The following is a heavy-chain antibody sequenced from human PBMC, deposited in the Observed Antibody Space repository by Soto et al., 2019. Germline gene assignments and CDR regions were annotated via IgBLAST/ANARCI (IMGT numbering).Heavy chain of an antibody. V-gene: IGHV4-34*01. CDR2: INHSGST. J-gene: IGHJ6*02. CDR1: GGAFSGDY. CDR3: ARDSIQLWPYYYYYGMDV. Sequence: SETLSLTCAVYGGAFSGDYWIWIRHPPGKGLEWIGEINHSGSTNYNPSLKSRVTISVDTSKNQFSLKLSSVTAADTAVYYCARDSIQLWPYYYYYGMDVWGQGTTVT. D-gene: IGHD5-18*01.